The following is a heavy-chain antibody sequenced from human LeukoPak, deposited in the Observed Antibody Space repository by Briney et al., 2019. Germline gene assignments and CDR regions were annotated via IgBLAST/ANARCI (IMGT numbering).Heavy chain of an antibody. D-gene: IGHD1-26*01. J-gene: IGHJ4*02. Sequence: SETLSLTCAVSGASISGSGYYLGWIRQPPGKGLEWIGNIYYTGSTYYNASLQSRVTISIDTSKNQLSLRLNSVTAADTAMYYCVKSGGYGLIDYWGQGTLATVSS. CDR2: IYYTGST. V-gene: IGHV4-39*01. CDR1: GASISGSGYY. CDR3: VKSGGYGLIDY.